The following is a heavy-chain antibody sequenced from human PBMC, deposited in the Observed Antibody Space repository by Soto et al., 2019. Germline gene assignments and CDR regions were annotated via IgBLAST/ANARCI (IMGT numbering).Heavy chain of an antibody. CDR3: ARGGPTGGSYKYNWLDP. Sequence: SETLSLTCTVSGDSIRDGGYYWAWIRQRPGKGLEWMGYIYFTGKTNYNPSLENRLTMSVDMSRRQLYLRLTSVTAADTAVYYCARGGPTGGSYKYNWLDPWGQGTLVTVSS. CDR1: GDSIRDGGYY. CDR2: IYFTGKT. J-gene: IGHJ5*02. D-gene: IGHD2-15*01. V-gene: IGHV4-30-4*08.